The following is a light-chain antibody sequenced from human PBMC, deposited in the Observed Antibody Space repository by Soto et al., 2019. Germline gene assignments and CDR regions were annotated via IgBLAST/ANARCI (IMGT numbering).Light chain of an antibody. J-gene: IGKJ4*01. CDR2: AAS. CDR1: QGISSN. Sequence: IQLTQSPSSLSASVRDRVTITYTFSQGISSNLAWYQQKPGKAPKLLIYAASTLQSGVPSRFSGSGSGTDFTLAISSLQPVDFATYYCQQFKIYPLTFGGGTKVDIK. V-gene: IGKV1-9*01. CDR3: QQFKIYPLT.